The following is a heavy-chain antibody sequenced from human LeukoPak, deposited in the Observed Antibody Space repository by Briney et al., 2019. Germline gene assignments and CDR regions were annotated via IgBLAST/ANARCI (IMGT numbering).Heavy chain of an antibody. D-gene: IGHD4-11*01. J-gene: IGHJ4*02. CDR2: INPKSGDP. Sequence: ASVKVSCKTSGYRFTGYYMHWVRQAPGQGLEWMGWINPKSGDPIYVQKFQGRVALTRDTSIDTVYLELSSLKSDDTAVYYCARDPGHDTSNYGGLDFWGQGTLVTVSS. CDR1: GYRFTGYY. V-gene: IGHV1-2*02. CDR3: ARDPGHDTSNYGGLDF.